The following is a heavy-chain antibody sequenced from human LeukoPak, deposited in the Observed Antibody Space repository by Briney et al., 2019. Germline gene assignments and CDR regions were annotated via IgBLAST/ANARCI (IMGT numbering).Heavy chain of an antibody. D-gene: IGHD4-17*01. V-gene: IGHV4-61*02. J-gene: IGHJ4*02. CDR3: ARDKPDMTTVTTGFDY. Sequence: SQTLSLTCTVSGGSISSGSYYWSWIRQPAGKGLEWIGRIYTSGSTNYNPSLKSRVTISVDTSKNQFSLKLSSVTAADTAVYYCARDKPDMTTVTTGFDYQGQGTLVTVSS. CDR1: GGSISSGSYY. CDR2: IYTSGST.